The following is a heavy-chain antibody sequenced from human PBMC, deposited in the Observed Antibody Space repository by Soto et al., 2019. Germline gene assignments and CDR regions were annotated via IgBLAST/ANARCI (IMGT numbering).Heavy chain of an antibody. D-gene: IGHD3-16*01. CDR1: GAAITTYY. J-gene: IGHJ5*02. V-gene: IGHV4-59*01. CDR3: ARAPILVTSGGVPEALNSFGP. CDR2: FYYSGIT. Sequence: SETLSLTCTVSGAAITTYYWTWIRQSPGKGLEWIGYFYYSGITRYNPSLESRVTVSVDTSKNQFSLKLSSVSAADTAVYYCARAPILVTSGGVPEALNSFGPWGQGPLVTVSS.